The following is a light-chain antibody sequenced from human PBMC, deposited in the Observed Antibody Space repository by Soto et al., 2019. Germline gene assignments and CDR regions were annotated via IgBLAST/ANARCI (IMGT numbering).Light chain of an antibody. V-gene: IGKV1-5*03. CDR1: QSIKNW. J-gene: IGKJ1*01. Sequence: DIQMTQSPSTLSASVGDRVTITCRASQSIKNWLAWYQQKPGKAPKLLIYKASTLKSGVPSRFSGSGSGTEFTLTISSLQPDDFATYYCQHYNSYSEAFSQGTKVDIK. CDR3: QHYNSYSEA. CDR2: KAS.